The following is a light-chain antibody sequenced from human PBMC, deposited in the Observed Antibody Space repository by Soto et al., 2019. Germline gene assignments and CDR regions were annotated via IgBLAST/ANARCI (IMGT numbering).Light chain of an antibody. Sequence: EVVLTQSPDTLSLPPGERATLSCRASQSISSYLAWFQQKPGQAPRLLIYGASTRATSIPDRFSGSGSGTDFTLTISRLEREDFAVYYCHQYGSSPRTFGQGTKVDI. CDR3: HQYGSSPRT. CDR1: QSISSY. J-gene: IGKJ1*01. CDR2: GAS. V-gene: IGKV3-20*01.